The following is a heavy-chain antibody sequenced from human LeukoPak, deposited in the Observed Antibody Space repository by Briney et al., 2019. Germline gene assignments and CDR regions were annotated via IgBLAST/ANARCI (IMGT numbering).Heavy chain of an antibody. V-gene: IGHV4-39*01. CDR2: IYYSGST. Sequence: PSETLSLTCTVSGGSISSSSYYWGWIRQPPGKGLEWIGSIYYSGSTYYNPSLQSRVTISVDTSKNQFSLKLSSVTAADTAVYYCARARGKWLVRAFDIWGQGTMVTVSS. D-gene: IGHD6-19*01. CDR3: ARARGKWLVRAFDI. CDR1: GGSISSSSYY. J-gene: IGHJ3*02.